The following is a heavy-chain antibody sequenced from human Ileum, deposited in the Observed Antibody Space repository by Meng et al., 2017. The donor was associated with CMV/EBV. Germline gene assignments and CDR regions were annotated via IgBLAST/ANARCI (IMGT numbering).Heavy chain of an antibody. J-gene: IGHJ4*02. D-gene: IGHD4/OR15-4a*01. CDR2: TYYRSKWYD. CDR1: GDSVSSNIAA. Sequence: QVQPQQSGPGLVKPSHTLSLTCAISGDSVSSNIAAWSWIRQSPSRGLEWLGRTYYRSKWYDDYAVSVKSRVTITPDTSKNQFSLHLNSVSPEDTAIYFCAREMGAHDYWGQGTLVTVSS. CDR3: AREMGAHDY. V-gene: IGHV6-1*01.